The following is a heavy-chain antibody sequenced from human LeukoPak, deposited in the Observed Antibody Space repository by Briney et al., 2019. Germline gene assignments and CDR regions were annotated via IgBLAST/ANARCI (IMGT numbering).Heavy chain of an antibody. CDR1: GGSISSYY. J-gene: IGHJ5*02. CDR2: IYYSGST. CDR3: ARGESYYDSSGYSSNWFDP. V-gene: IGHV4-59*01. Sequence: SETLSLTCTVSGGSISSYYWSWIRQPPGKGLEWIGYIYYSGSTNYNPSLKGRVTISVDTSKNQFSLKLSSVTAADTAVYYCARGESYYDSSGYSSNWFDPWGQGTLVTVSS. D-gene: IGHD3-22*01.